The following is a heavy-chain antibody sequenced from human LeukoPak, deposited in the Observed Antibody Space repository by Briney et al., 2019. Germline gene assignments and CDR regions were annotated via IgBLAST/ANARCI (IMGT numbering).Heavy chain of an antibody. CDR3: ARVAGMATVDY. J-gene: IGHJ4*02. D-gene: IGHD5-24*01. CDR1: GFTFSSYE. V-gene: IGHV3-48*03. Sequence: GGSLRLSCAASGFTFSSYEMNWVRQAPGKGLEWVSYISSSGSTIYYADSVKRRFTISRDNAKNSLYLQMNSLRAEDTAVYYCARVAGMATVDYWGQGTLVTVSS. CDR2: ISSSGSTI.